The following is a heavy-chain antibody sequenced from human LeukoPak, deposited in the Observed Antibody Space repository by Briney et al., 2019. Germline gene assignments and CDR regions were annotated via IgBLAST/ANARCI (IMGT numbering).Heavy chain of an antibody. CDR2: IYYSGPT. Sequence: SETLSLTCTVSGASIRSYYWTWIRQSPGRGLQWIGEIYYSGPTNYNPSLKSRVTMSVDTSKNQLSLRLSSVTAADTAVYFCARIGWATNEFGECDGPADWFDPWGQGILVTVSS. CDR1: GASIRSYY. D-gene: IGHD3-10*01. V-gene: IGHV4-59*01. CDR3: ARIGWATNEFGECDGPADWFDP. J-gene: IGHJ5*02.